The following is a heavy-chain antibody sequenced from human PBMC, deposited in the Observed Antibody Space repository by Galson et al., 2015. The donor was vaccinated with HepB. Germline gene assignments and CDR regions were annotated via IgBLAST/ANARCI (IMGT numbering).Heavy chain of an antibody. CDR2: IIPILGIA. V-gene: IGHV1-69*10. Sequence: CTASGGTFSSYAISWVRQAPGQGLEWMGGIIPILGIANYAQKFQGRVTITADKSTSTAYMELSSLRSEDTAVYYCAREGVILRRYFDYWGQGTLVTVSS. CDR1: GGTFSSYA. D-gene: IGHD2-21*01. J-gene: IGHJ4*02. CDR3: AREGVILRRYFDY.